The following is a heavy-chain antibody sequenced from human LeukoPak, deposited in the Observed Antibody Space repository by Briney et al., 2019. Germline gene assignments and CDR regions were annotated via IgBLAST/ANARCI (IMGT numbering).Heavy chain of an antibody. V-gene: IGHV3-7*01. J-gene: IGHJ4*02. D-gene: IGHD2-8*01. CDR3: AREGGHCSNGICSYFDY. Sequence: DSMKGRITISRDNAKNSLYLQMNSLRAEDTAVYYCAREGGHCSNGICSYFDYWGQGSLVTVSS.